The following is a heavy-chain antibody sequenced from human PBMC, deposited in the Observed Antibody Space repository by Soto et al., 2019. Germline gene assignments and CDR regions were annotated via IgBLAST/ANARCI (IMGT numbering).Heavy chain of an antibody. Sequence: QVQLVQSGTEVKKPGASVKVSCKTSGGTFSRSGFHWVRQAPGQGLEWMGMIVPSVDTTNYAQKFQARVTISADQFTSTVYMELRSLRSEDTAVYYCARCPQPPDTADPYAVDVWGQGTRVIVSS. D-gene: IGHD5-18*01. V-gene: IGHV1-69*18. CDR1: GGTFSRSG. J-gene: IGHJ6*02. CDR3: ARCPQPPDTADPYAVDV. CDR2: IVPSVDTT.